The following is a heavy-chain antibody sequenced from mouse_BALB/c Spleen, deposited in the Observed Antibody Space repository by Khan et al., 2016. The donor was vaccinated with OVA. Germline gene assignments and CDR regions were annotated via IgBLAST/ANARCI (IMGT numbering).Heavy chain of an antibody. J-gene: IGHJ2*01. CDR3: SRLCSSYDTTFVY. Sequence: QVQLKQSGAELAKPGASVKMSCKASGYTFANYWMHWVKQRPGQGLDWIGYINPSTGYTDYNQKFKDKATLTADKSSSTAYMQLSSLTSEDSAVXYYSRLCSSYDTTFVYWGQGTTLTVSS. D-gene: IGHD2-12*01. CDR2: INPSTGYT. CDR1: GYTFANYW. V-gene: IGHV1-7*01.